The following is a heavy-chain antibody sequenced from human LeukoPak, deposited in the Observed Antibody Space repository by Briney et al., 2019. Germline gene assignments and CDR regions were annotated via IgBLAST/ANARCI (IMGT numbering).Heavy chain of an antibody. D-gene: IGHD2-21*01. J-gene: IGHJ4*02. Sequence: PSETLSLTCTVSGGSISSYYWSWIRQPPGKGLEWIGYIYYSGSTNYNPSLKSRVTISVDTSKNQFSLKLSSVTAADTAVYYCARAYSLPPNFDYWGQGTLVTVSS. CDR3: ARAYSLPPNFDY. V-gene: IGHV4-59*01. CDR2: IYYSGST. CDR1: GGSISSYY.